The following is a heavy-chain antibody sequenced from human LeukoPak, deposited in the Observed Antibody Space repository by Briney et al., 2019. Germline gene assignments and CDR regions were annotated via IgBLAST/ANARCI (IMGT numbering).Heavy chain of an antibody. D-gene: IGHD4-17*01. Sequence: PSETLSLTCSVSGGSISSLYWSWIRQPPGKGLEWIGYIYYSGSTKYNPSLKSRVTISVDTSKNQFSLKLSSVTAADTAVYYCARGGTTVTPGLLWFDPWGQGTLVTVSS. CDR3: ARGGTTVTPGLLWFDP. CDR2: IYYSGST. CDR1: GGSISSLY. J-gene: IGHJ5*02. V-gene: IGHV4-59*11.